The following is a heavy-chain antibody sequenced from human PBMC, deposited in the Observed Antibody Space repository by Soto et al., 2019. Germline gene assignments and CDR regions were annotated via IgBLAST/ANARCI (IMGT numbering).Heavy chain of an antibody. V-gene: IGHV3-21*01. D-gene: IGHD4-4*01. CDR2: ISSSSDYI. J-gene: IGHJ3*02. CDR1: GFTFSSYS. Sequence: EVQLVESGGGLVKPGGSLRLSCAASGFTFSSYSINWVRQAPGKGLEWVSSISSSSDYIFYADSVKGRFTISRDNAKNSAYVHMNSLSAEDTAVYSCAKSPTGDAFDMWGQGTMVTVS. CDR3: AKSPTGDAFDM.